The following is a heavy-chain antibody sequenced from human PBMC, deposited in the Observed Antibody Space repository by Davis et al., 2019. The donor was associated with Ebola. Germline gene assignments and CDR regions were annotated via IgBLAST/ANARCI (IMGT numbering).Heavy chain of an antibody. V-gene: IGHV3-23*01. CDR3: ARDSDDYSFDY. CDR1: EFTFSGYA. CDR2: ISGSGGST. J-gene: IGHJ4*02. D-gene: IGHD4-11*01. Sequence: GESLKISCAASEFTFSGYAMSWVRQAPGKGLEWVSAISGSGGSTYYAGSVKGRFTISRDNAKNSLYLQMNSLRAEDTAVYYCARDSDDYSFDYWGQGTLVTVSS.